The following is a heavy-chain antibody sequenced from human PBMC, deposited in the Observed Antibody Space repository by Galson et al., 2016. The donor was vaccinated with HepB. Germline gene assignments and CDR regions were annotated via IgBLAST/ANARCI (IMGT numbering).Heavy chain of an antibody. D-gene: IGHD1-26*01. CDR2: INPSGAGT. CDR1: GYTFTIFS. V-gene: IGHV1-46*01. Sequence: SVKVSCKASGYTFTIFSIHWVRQAPGQGLEWMGVINPSGAGTYYAQRFLGRVTMTRDTSTSTVYMELSSLRSEDTAFYYCARDSGAANYWGQGTLVTVSS. CDR3: ARDSGAANY. J-gene: IGHJ4*02.